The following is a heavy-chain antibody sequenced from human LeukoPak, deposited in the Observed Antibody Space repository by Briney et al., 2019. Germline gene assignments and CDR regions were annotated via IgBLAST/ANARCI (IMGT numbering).Heavy chain of an antibody. J-gene: IGHJ4*02. CDR2: IYSGGST. CDR1: GFTVSSNY. Sequence: PGGSLRLSCAASGFTVSSNYMSWVRQAPGKGLEWVSVIYSGGSTYYADSVKGRFTISRDNSKNTLYLQMNSLRAEDTAVYYCAKGVTVTGPDDYFDYWGQGTLVTVSS. CDR3: AKGVTVTGPDDYFDY. D-gene: IGHD4-17*01. V-gene: IGHV3-66*01.